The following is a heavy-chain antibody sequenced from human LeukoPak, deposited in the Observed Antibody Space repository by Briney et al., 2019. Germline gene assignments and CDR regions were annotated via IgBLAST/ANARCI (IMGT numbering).Heavy chain of an antibody. CDR1: GFTFSDYS. D-gene: IGHD2-15*01. Sequence: GGSLRLSCAASGFTFSDYSMNWVRQAPGKGLEWVSCIDSSSTYIYYADSVKGRFTISRDNAKNSVYLQMNSLRAEDTAVYYCAEGAASKAYWGQGPLVTVSS. V-gene: IGHV3-21*01. CDR2: IDSSSTYI. CDR3: AEGAASKAY. J-gene: IGHJ4*02.